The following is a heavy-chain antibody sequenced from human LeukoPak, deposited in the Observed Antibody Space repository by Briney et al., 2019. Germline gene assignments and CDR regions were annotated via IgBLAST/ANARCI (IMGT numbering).Heavy chain of an antibody. CDR3: ANLISPGWFDP. V-gene: IGHV3-48*03. Sequence: GGSLRLSCAASAFTFSSYEMNWVRQAPGKGLEWVSYISSSGSTIYYADSVKGRFTISRDNAKNSLYLQMNSLRAEDTAVYYCANLISPGWFDPWGQGILVIVSS. J-gene: IGHJ5*02. CDR2: ISSSGSTI. CDR1: AFTFSSYE.